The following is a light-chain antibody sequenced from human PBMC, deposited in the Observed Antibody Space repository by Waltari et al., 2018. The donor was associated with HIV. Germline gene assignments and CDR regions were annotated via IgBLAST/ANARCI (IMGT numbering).Light chain of an antibody. V-gene: IGKV3-15*01. Sequence: EIVMTQSPATLSVSPGERATLSCRASQSVSSNLAWYQQNPGQAPRLLIYGASTRATGIPARFSGSGSGTEFTLTISSLQSEDFAVYYCQHYNNWPLLTFGGGTKVEIK. J-gene: IGKJ4*01. CDR3: QHYNNWPLLT. CDR2: GAS. CDR1: QSVSSN.